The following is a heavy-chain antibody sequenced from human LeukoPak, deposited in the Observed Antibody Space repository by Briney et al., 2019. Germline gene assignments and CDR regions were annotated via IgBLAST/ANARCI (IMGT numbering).Heavy chain of an antibody. CDR1: GYTFTAYF. CDR2: ISPNSGGT. CDR3: ARDSGDYYGSGSNFDY. V-gene: IGHV1-2*02. Sequence: ASVKVSCKASGYTFTAYFMHWVRQAPGQGLEWMGWISPNSGGTNYAQNFQGRVTMTRDTSISTVYMELSRLRSDDTAVYYCARDSGDYYGSGSNFDYWGQGTLVTVSS. D-gene: IGHD3-10*01. J-gene: IGHJ4*02.